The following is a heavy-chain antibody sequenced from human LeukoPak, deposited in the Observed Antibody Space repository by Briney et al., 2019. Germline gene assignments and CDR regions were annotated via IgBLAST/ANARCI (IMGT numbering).Heavy chain of an antibody. CDR2: INHSGST. CDR1: GGPFSGYY. Sequence: PSETLSLTCAVYGGPFSGYYWSWIRQPPGKGLEWIGEINHSGSTNYNPSLKSRVTISVDTSKNQFSLKLSSVTAAGTAVYYCASGFLEWLSTDAFDIWGQGTMVTVSS. J-gene: IGHJ3*02. D-gene: IGHD3-3*01. V-gene: IGHV4-34*01. CDR3: ASGFLEWLSTDAFDI.